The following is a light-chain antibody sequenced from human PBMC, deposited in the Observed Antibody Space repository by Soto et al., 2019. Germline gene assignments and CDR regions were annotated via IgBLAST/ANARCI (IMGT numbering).Light chain of an antibody. V-gene: IGKV3-20*01. CDR3: QQYGSSGT. Sequence: EIVLTHSPGTLSLSPGEIATLSCRAIQSVSNNYLAFYQQKPGQAPRLLIYGASNRATGIPDRFSGSGSGTDFTLTISRLEPEDFAVYYCQQYGSSGTFGQGTKVDIK. CDR1: QSVSNNY. CDR2: GAS. J-gene: IGKJ1*01.